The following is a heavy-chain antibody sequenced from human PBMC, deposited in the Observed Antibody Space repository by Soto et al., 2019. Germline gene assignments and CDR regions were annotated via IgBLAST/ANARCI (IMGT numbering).Heavy chain of an antibody. V-gene: IGHV3-48*01. CDR2: ISSSSRTI. CDR3: ARTRMEWALYFDN. CDR1: GFSFSDSG. J-gene: IGHJ4*02. Sequence: EVQLVESGGGLIQPGGSLRLSCEASGFSFSDSGMNWVRRAPGKRLEWISYISSSSRTIYYAASVEGRVTISRDNVRNSVHLQMNSLRGEDTGVYYCARTRMEWALYFDNWGLGTLVTVSS. D-gene: IGHD3-3*01.